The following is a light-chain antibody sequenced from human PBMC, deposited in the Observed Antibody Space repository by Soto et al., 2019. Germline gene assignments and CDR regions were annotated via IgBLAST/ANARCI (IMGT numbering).Light chain of an antibody. CDR1: SSNIGAGYD. J-gene: IGLJ1*01. Sequence: QPVLTQPPSVSGALGQTVTISCTGSSSNIGAGYDVHWYQQFPGTAPKRLIFRNTNRPSGVPDRFSGSKSGTSASLAITGLQAEDEADYHCQSYDTSLNGFVFGTGTKLTVL. CDR2: RNT. CDR3: QSYDTSLNGFV. V-gene: IGLV1-40*01.